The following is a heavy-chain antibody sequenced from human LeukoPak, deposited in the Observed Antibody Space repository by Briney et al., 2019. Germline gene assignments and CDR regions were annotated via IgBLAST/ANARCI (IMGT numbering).Heavy chain of an antibody. V-gene: IGHV3-11*01. Sequence: GGSLRLSCAASGFTFSDYYMSWIRQAPGKGLEWVSYINNGGGTKYYADSVKGRFTISRDNAKNSIYLQMNSLGADDTAVYYCARGWEPYYFDSWGQGTLVTVSS. J-gene: IGHJ4*02. CDR3: ARGWEPYYFDS. CDR1: GFTFSDYY. CDR2: INNGGGTK. D-gene: IGHD1-26*01.